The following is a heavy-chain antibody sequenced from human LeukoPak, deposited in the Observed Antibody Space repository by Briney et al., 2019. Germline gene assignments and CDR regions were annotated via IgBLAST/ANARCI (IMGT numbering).Heavy chain of an antibody. J-gene: IGHJ4*02. D-gene: IGHD5-18*01. Sequence: GGSLRLSCAASGFTVSSNYMSWVRQAPGKGLEWVSVIYSGGSTYYADSVKGRFTISRDNSKNTLYLQMNGLRAEDTAVYYCARSLYSYGSHLDYWGQGTLVTVSS. V-gene: IGHV3-53*01. CDR3: ARSLYSYGSHLDY. CDR1: GFTVSSNY. CDR2: IYSGGST.